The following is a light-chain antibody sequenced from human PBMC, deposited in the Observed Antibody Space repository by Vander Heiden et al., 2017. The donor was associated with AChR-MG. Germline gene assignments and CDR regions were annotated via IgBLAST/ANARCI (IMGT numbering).Light chain of an antibody. V-gene: IGKV4-1*01. CDR2: WAS. CDR3: QVDYSTPGT. Sequence: DIVMTQSPDSLAVSLGERATINCKSTQTVLYSSNNKNFLAWYQQKPGQPPKLLIYWASTRESGVPDRFSGSGSGTDFTLTISSLQAEDVAVYYCQVDYSTPGTFGQGTKVEIK. J-gene: IGKJ1*01. CDR1: QTVLYSSNNKNF.